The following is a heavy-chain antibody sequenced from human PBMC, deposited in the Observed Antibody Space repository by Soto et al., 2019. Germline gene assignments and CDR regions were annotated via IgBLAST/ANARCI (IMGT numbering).Heavy chain of an antibody. CDR2: IYYSGST. CDR3: ARDENSNPYYYYYGMDV. V-gene: IGHV4-30-4*01. CDR1: GGSISSGDYY. Sequence: QVQLQESGPGLVKPSQTLSLTCTVSGGSISSGDYYWRWIRQPPGKGLEWIGYIYYSGSTYYNPSLKSRVTISIDTSKNQFSLKLSSVTAADTAVYYCARDENSNPYYYYYGMDVWGQGTTVTVSS. D-gene: IGHD4-4*01. J-gene: IGHJ6*02.